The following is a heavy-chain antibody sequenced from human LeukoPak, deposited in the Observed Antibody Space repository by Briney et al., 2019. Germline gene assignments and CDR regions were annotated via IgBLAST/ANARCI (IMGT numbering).Heavy chain of an antibody. CDR1: GGTFSSYA. J-gene: IGHJ4*02. CDR2: IIPIFGTA. D-gene: IGHD5-12*01. CDR3: ARGGVTYSGYDSGLLSFDY. V-gene: IGHV1-69*13. Sequence: SVKVSCKASGGTFSSYAISWVRQAPGQGLEWMGGIIPIFGTANYAQKFQGRVTITADESTSTAYMELSSLRSEDTAVYYCARGGVTYSGYDSGLLSFDYRGQGTLVTVSS.